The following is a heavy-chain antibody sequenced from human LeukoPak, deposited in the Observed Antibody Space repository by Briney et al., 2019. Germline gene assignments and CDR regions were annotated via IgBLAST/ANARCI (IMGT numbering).Heavy chain of an antibody. Sequence: SETLSLTCAVYGGSFSGYYWSWIRQPPGKGLEWIGEINHSGSTNYNPSLKSRVTMSVDTSKNQFSLKLSSVTAADTAVYYCARIGYCTNGVCFDYWGQGTLVTVSS. CDR1: GGSFSGYY. J-gene: IGHJ4*02. CDR2: INHSGST. D-gene: IGHD2-8*01. V-gene: IGHV4-34*01. CDR3: ARIGYCTNGVCFDY.